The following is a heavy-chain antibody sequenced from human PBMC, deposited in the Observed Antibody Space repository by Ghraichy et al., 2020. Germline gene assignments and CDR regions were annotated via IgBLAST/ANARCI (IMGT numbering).Heavy chain of an antibody. CDR1: GFTFSSYS. J-gene: IGHJ5*02. D-gene: IGHD6-19*01. CDR2: ISSSSSTI. Sequence: GGSLRLSCAASGFTFSSYSMNWVRQAPGKGLEWVSYISSSSSTIYYADSVKGRFTISRDNAKNSLYLQMNSLRAEDTAVYYCARDKAVAGTVGGWFDPWGQGTLVTVS. CDR3: ARDKAVAGTVGGWFDP. V-gene: IGHV3-48*01.